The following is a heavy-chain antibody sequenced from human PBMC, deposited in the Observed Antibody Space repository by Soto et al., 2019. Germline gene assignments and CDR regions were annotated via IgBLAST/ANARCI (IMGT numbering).Heavy chain of an antibody. V-gene: IGHV4-39*01. CDR2: IYYSGNT. Sequence: PSETLSLTCTVSGGSISSSSYYWGWIRQPPGKGLEWIGSIYYSGNTYYNPSLKSRVTISVDTSKNQFSLNLGSVTAADTAVYYCARGNIAAALVYWGQGTLVTVSS. J-gene: IGHJ4*02. D-gene: IGHD6-13*01. CDR3: ARGNIAAALVY. CDR1: GGSISSSSYY.